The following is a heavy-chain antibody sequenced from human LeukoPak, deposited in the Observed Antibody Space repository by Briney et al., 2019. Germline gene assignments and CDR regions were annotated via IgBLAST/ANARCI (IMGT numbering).Heavy chain of an antibody. V-gene: IGHV4-59*01. J-gene: IGHJ4*02. CDR3: ARVGGSSWRYFDY. CDR2: IYYSGST. Sequence: SETLSLTCTVSGGSISSYYWSWIRQPPGKGLEWIGYIYYSGSTNYNPSLESRVTISVDTSKNQFSLKLSSVTAADTAVYYCARVGGSSWRYFDYWGQGTLVTVSS. CDR1: GGSISSYY. D-gene: IGHD6-13*01.